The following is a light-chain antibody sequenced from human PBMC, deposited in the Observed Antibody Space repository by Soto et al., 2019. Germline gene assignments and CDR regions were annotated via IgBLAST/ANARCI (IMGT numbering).Light chain of an antibody. CDR2: RAS. CDR1: QRVTSD. V-gene: IGKV3-15*01. Sequence: EIVMTQSPSTLSASPGEGATLACRASQRVTSDLGWYQQKPGQAPRLLIYRASTMDIGIPARCSGSESGTQFTLHFSSLQSEDFATYYCLQYEDWPFTFGQGTRLEIK. J-gene: IGKJ5*01. CDR3: LQYEDWPFT.